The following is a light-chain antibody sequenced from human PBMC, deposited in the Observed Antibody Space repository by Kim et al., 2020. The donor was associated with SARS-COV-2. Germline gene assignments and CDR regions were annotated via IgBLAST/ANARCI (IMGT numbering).Light chain of an antibody. Sequence: DIQMTQSPSSLPASAGDRVTITCQASQDIEKYLNWYQQKPGKAPHLLIYDASNLKTGVPSRFSGSGSGTDFSLTISNLQPEDTATYYCQQYDNLPLTSGGGTKVDIK. CDR2: DAS. V-gene: IGKV1-33*01. CDR1: QDIEKY. J-gene: IGKJ4*01. CDR3: QQYDNLPLT.